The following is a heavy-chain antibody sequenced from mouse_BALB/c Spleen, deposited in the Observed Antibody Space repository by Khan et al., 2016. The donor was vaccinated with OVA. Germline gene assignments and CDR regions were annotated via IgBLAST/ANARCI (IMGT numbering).Heavy chain of an antibody. CDR1: GFSLTSYG. CDR2: IWAGGST. J-gene: IGHJ2*01. CDR3: ARIEDI. Sequence: VELVESGPGLVAPSQSLSITCTVSGFSLTSYGVHWVRQPPGKGLEWLGVIWAGGSTIYYSALMSRLSISKDNSKSQDYLKMNSLPTDGTAMYYCARIEDIWGQGTTLTVSS. D-gene: IGHD1-3*01. V-gene: IGHV2-9*02.